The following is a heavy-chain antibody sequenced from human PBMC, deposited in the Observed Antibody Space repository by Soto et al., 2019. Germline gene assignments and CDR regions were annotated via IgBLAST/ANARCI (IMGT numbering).Heavy chain of an antibody. CDR2: VSAYNGNT. J-gene: IGHJ5*02. D-gene: IGHD4-4*01. V-gene: IGHV1-18*01. CDR1: GYTFTSYG. CDR3: ARGVSPVTTMWFEP. Sequence: ASVKVSCKASGYTFTSYGISWVRRAPGQGLEWMGWVSAYNGNTNYAQKLQGRVTMTTDTSTSTAYMELRSLRSDDTAVYYCARGVSPVTTMWFEPWGQGTMVTVSS.